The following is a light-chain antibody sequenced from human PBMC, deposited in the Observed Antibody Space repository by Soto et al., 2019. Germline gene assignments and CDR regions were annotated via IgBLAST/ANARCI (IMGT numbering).Light chain of an antibody. CDR3: QQYSDWRT. Sequence: EIVMTQSPATLSVSPGERATLSCRASQSVGSNLAWYQQKPGQTPSLLIYGASTRATSIPARFSGGGSGTEFTLTISSLQSEDFAVYYCQQYSDWRTFGQGTKVDIK. J-gene: IGKJ1*01. V-gene: IGKV3-15*01. CDR2: GAS. CDR1: QSVGSN.